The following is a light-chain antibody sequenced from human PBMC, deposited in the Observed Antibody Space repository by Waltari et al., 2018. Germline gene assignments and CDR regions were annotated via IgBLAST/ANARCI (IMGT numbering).Light chain of an antibody. V-gene: IGLV3-21*01. J-gene: IGLJ1*01. CDR3: QVWDANTDPGV. CDR2: YDN. CDR1: NIERKS. Sequence: SYVLTQPPSVSVAPGETARITRGGNNIERKSAHGYRQRPGQAPVVVIAYDNDRAAGIPERFSGSNSGNTATLTISRVEAGDEADYYCQVWDANTDPGVFGTGTEVTVL.